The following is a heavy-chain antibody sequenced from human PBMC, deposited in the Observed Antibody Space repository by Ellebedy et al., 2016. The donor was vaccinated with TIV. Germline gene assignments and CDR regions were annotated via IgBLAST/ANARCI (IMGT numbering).Heavy chain of an antibody. Sequence: AASVKVSCKASGDTLSNSALSWVRQAPGQGLEWMGSIPPILRIRNYAQKFQGRVTISADEFTATAYMELSSLRSEDTAVYYCASPMYCTGGVSRINWSDSWGQGTLVTVSS. CDR1: GDTLSNSA. CDR2: IPPILRIR. CDR3: ASPMYCTGGVSRINWSDS. D-gene: IGHD2-8*02. V-gene: IGHV1-69*04. J-gene: IGHJ5*01.